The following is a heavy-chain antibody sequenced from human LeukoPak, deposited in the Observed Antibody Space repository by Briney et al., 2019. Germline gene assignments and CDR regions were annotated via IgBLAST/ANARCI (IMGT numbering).Heavy chain of an antibody. V-gene: IGHV4-30-2*01. J-gene: IGHJ4*02. CDR3: ARVPLSIVALDY. Sequence: PSETLSLTCAVSGGSISSGGYSWSWIRQPPGKGLEWIGYIYHSGSTYYNPSLKSRVTISVDRSKNQFSLKLSSVAAADTAVYYCARVPLSIVALDYWGQGTLVTVSS. CDR2: IYHSGST. CDR1: GGSISSGGYS. D-gene: IGHD3-22*01.